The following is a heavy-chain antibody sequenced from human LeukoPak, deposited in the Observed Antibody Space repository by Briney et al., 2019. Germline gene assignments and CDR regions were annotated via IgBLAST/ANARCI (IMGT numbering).Heavy chain of an antibody. Sequence: GESLXVSCQGSXYXXXXXXIXXXXXXPGXXXXXXGXXNXXXXXXPYSXSFQGXVTISGDKSIATAFLQWSSLKASDTAMYYCARIXGXXSGAPCYEFAFDIWGQGTLVTVSS. CDR2: XNXXXXXX. CDR3: ARIXGXXSGAPCYEFAFDI. CDR1: XYXXXXXX. V-gene: IGHV5-10-1*01. D-gene: IGHD2-2*01. J-gene: IGHJ3*02.